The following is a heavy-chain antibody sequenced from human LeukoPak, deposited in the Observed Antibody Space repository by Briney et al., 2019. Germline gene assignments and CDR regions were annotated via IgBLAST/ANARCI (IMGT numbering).Heavy chain of an antibody. V-gene: IGHV3-9*01. CDR1: GFTFDNSA. Sequence: GRSLRLSCAASGFTFDNSAMHWVRQAPGKGLEWVSGISWNSGSIGYADSVKGRFTISRDNAKNSLYLQMNSLRAEDTALYYCTSSGYYYDLRRGFDPWGQGTLVTVSS. CDR2: ISWNSGSI. D-gene: IGHD3-22*01. J-gene: IGHJ5*02. CDR3: TSSGYYYDLRRGFDP.